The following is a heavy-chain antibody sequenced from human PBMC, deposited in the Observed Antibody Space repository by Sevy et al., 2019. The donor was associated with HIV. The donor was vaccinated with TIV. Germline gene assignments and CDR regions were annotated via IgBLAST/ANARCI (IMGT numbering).Heavy chain of an antibody. CDR3: ARGGGAVVPAARALNPPNFDY. J-gene: IGHJ4*02. Sequence: WETLSLTCAVYGGSFSGYYWSWIPQPPGKVLEWIGEIDHSGSTNYNPSLKSRVTISVDTSKNQFSLKLSSVTAADTVVYNCARGGGAVVPAARALNPPNFDYWGQGTLVTVSS. V-gene: IGHV4-34*01. D-gene: IGHD2-2*01. CDR1: GGSFSGYY. CDR2: IDHSGST.